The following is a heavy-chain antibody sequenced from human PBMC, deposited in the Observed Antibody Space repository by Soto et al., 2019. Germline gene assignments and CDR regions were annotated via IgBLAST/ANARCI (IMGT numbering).Heavy chain of an antibody. D-gene: IGHD6-19*01. CDR1: GFTFSSYA. J-gene: IGHJ6*02. CDR2: ISYDGSNK. V-gene: IGHV3-30-3*01. Sequence: GGSLRLSCAASGFTFSSYAMHWVRQAPGKGLEWVAVISYDGSNKYYADTVKGRFTISRDNSKNTLYLQMNSLRAEDTAVYYCARSVAGFYYGMDVWGQGTTVTVSS. CDR3: ARSVAGFYYGMDV.